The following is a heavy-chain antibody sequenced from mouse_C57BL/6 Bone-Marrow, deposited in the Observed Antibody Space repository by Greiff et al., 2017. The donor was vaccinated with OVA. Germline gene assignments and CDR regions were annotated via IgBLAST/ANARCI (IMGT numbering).Heavy chain of an antibody. Sequence: QVQLKQPGAELVKPGASVKLSCKASGYTFTSYWMQWVKQRPGQGLEWIGEIDPSDSYTNYNQKFKGKATLTVDTSSSTAYMQLSSLTSEDSAVYYCARYLRWWGQGTTLTVSS. CDR3: ARYLRW. J-gene: IGHJ2*01. V-gene: IGHV1-50*01. CDR1: GYTFTSYW. D-gene: IGHD1-1*01. CDR2: IDPSDSYT.